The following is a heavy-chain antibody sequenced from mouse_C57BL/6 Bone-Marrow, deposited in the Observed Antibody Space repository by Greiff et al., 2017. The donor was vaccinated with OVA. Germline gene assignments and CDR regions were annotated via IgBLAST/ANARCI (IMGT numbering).Heavy chain of an antibody. CDR3: ARHHYSGDY. Sequence: EVQRVESGGDLVKPGGSLKLSCAASGFTFSSYGMSWVRQTPDKRLEWVATISSGGSYTYYPDSVKGRFTISRDNAKNTLYLQMSSLKSEDTAMYYCARHHYSGDYWGQGTTLTVSS. J-gene: IGHJ2*01. V-gene: IGHV5-6*01. D-gene: IGHD1-2*01. CDR1: GFTFSSYG. CDR2: ISSGGSYT.